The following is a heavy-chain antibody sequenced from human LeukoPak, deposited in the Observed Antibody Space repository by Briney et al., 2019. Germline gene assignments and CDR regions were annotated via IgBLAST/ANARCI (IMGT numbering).Heavy chain of an antibody. J-gene: IGHJ4*02. D-gene: IGHD6-19*01. V-gene: IGHV3-11*01. CDR3: ASEIAVAGRYYFDY. Sequence: GGSLRLSCAASGFTFSSYAMSWIRQAPGKGLEWVSYISSSGSTIYYADSVKGRFTISRDNAKNSLYLQMNSLRAEDTAVYYCASEIAVAGRYYFDYWGQGTLVTVSS. CDR1: GFTFSSYA. CDR2: ISSSGSTI.